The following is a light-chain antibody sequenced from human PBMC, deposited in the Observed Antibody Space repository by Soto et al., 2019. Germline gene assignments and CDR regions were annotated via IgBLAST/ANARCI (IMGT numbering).Light chain of an antibody. V-gene: IGKV3-20*01. Sequence: EIVLTQSPDTLSLSPGERATFSCRASQSVSGNSVVWYQKKPGQAPRLLIYAASTRVTGAPDRFSGSGSGTDFTLTISRLESDDFAVYYCQQYGNSPYTFGQGTKLEIK. CDR2: AAS. J-gene: IGKJ2*01. CDR1: QSVSGNS. CDR3: QQYGNSPYT.